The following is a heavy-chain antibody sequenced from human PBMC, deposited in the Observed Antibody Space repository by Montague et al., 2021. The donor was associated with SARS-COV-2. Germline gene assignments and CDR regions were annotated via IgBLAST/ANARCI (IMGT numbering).Heavy chain of an antibody. Sequence: SETLSLTCAVYGGSFSGNYWSWIRQPPGKELEWIGEINHYGSTNYNPSLKSRVTMSVDTSKNQFSLKLSSVTAADTAVYYCARGLPVTTLFYYFGMDVWGQGTTVTVSS. V-gene: IGHV4-34*01. CDR2: INHYGST. J-gene: IGHJ6*02. CDR1: GGSFSGNY. D-gene: IGHD4-11*01. CDR3: ARGLPVTTLFYYFGMDV.